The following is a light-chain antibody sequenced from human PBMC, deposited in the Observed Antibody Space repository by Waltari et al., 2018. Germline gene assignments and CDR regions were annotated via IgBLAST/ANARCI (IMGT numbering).Light chain of an antibody. Sequence: EIVMTKSPDTLSVSPGDRATLSCRASRSVSSNLAWYQQSPGQAPRLLIHGASTRATDIPDRFSGSGSGTEFTLTISSLQSEDFAVYYCQQYDNWPPYTFGQGTKLEIK. V-gene: IGKV3-15*01. CDR3: QQYDNWPPYT. CDR1: RSVSSN. J-gene: IGKJ2*01. CDR2: GAS.